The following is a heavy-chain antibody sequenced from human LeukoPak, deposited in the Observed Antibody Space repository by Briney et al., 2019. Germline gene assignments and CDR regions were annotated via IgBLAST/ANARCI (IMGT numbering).Heavy chain of an antibody. Sequence: GGSLRLSCAASGFTFSSYSMNWVRQAPGKGLEWVSSISSSSSYIYYADSVKGRFTISRDNSENTLYLQMNNLRAEDTAVYYCADHRYSSSAYYFQHWGQGTLVTVSS. D-gene: IGHD6-13*01. CDR1: GFTFSSYS. V-gene: IGHV3-21*04. CDR3: ADHRYSSSAYYFQH. J-gene: IGHJ1*01. CDR2: ISSSSSYI.